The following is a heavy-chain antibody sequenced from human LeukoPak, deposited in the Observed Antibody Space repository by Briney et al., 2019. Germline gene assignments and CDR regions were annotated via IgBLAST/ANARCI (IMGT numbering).Heavy chain of an antibody. V-gene: IGHV3-23*01. Sequence: GGSLRLSCAVSGFTLSTNAMSWVRQAPGKGLAWVSAVCPSGTTFYSDSVKGRFTISRDLSKNTLYLQMNSLRVEDTALYYCAKSFGYSRSWFDYWGQGTPVTVSS. CDR3: AKSFGYSRSWFDY. D-gene: IGHD6-13*01. CDR1: GFTLSTNA. CDR2: VCPSGTT. J-gene: IGHJ4*02.